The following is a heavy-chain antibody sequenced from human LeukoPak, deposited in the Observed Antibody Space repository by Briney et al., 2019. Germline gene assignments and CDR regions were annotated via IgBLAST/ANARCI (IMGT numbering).Heavy chain of an antibody. CDR3: AREGSSSWYTEEAAGLAYYYYYMDV. D-gene: IGHD6-13*01. Sequence: GASVKVSCKASGCTFTSYYMHWVRQAPGQGLEWMGIINPSGGSTSYAQKFQGRVTMTRDMSTSTVYMELSSLRSEDTAVYYCAREGSSSWYTEEAAGLAYYYYYMDVWGKGTTVTVSS. J-gene: IGHJ6*03. CDR2: INPSGGST. CDR1: GCTFTSYY. V-gene: IGHV1-46*01.